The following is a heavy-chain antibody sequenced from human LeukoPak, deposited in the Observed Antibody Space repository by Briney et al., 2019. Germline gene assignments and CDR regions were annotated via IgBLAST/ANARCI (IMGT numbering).Heavy chain of an antibody. CDR3: AKDQGGGFWSGYQGY. J-gene: IGHJ4*02. CDR2: ISPSGGNR. V-gene: IGHV3-23*01. D-gene: IGHD3-3*01. Sequence: GGSLRLSCAASGFTFSSYSMNWVRQAPGKGLEWVSYISPSGGNRFYADSVKGRFTISRDNSKNTLYLQMNSLRAEDTAVYYCAKDQGGGFWSGYQGYWGQGTLVTVSS. CDR1: GFTFSSYS.